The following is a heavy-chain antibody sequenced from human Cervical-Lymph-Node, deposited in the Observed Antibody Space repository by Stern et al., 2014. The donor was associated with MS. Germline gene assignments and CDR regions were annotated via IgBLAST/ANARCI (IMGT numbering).Heavy chain of an antibody. Sequence: QVQLQESGPGLVKPSETLSLTCSVSGGSMPDYYWSWIRQPPGKGLEWIGNVYHTGSAGYNPSLQSRVTISIDTSKSQFSLTVKSVTAADTAVYYCARGGRMASMFYWGQGILVTVSS. CDR2: VYHTGSA. CDR1: GGSMPDYY. D-gene: IGHD5-24*01. J-gene: IGHJ4*02. CDR3: ARGGRMASMFY. V-gene: IGHV4-59*01.